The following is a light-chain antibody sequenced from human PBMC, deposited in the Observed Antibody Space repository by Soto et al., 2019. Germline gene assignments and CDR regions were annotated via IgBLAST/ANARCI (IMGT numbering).Light chain of an antibody. CDR2: GAS. Sequence: EIVLTQSPGTLSLSPGERATLSCRASQSVSSSYLAWYQQKPGQAPRLLIYGASSSATGIPDRFSGSGSGTVFTITISRLEPEDFAVYYCQQYGSSPPYTFGQGIKLEIK. CDR3: QQYGSSPPYT. V-gene: IGKV3-20*01. CDR1: QSVSSSY. J-gene: IGKJ2*01.